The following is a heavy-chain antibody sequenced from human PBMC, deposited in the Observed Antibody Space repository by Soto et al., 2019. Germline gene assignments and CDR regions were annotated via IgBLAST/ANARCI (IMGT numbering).Heavy chain of an antibody. V-gene: IGHV1-46*01. J-gene: IGHJ5*02. D-gene: IGHD3-3*01. CDR1: GYTFTSYY. Sequence: GASVKVSCKASGYTFTSYYMHWVRQAPGQGLEWMGIINPSGGSTSYAQKFQGRVTMTRDTSTSTVYMELSSLRSEDTAVYYCARLYYDFWSGYPDPNWFDPWGQGTLVTVSS. CDR2: INPSGGST. CDR3: ARLYYDFWSGYPDPNWFDP.